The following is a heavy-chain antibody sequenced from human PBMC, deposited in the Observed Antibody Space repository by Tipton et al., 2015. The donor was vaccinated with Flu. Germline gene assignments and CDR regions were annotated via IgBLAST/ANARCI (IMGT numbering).Heavy chain of an antibody. V-gene: IGHV4-4*07. J-gene: IGHJ4*02. CDR1: GSSISSGYY. D-gene: IGHD6-19*01. CDR2: IHTSGST. CDR3: ARDLGIGWFYFDY. Sequence: TLSLTCTVSGSSISSGYYWGWIRQPAGKGLEWIGRIHTSGSTDYNPSLKSRVTMSVDTSKNHFSLNLRSVTAADTAVYYCARDLGIGWFYFDYWGQGSLVIVSS.